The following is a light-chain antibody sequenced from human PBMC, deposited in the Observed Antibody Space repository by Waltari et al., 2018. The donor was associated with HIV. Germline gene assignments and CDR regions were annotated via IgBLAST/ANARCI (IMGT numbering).Light chain of an antibody. CDR1: SSNIGSNT. Sequence: QSVLTQPPSASATPGQRVTISCSGSSSNIGSNTVNWYQQLPGTAPKLLTYSNIQRPSGVPDRFSGSKSGTSASLAISGLQSEEEADYYCAAWDDSLNGVVFGGGTKLTVL. V-gene: IGLV1-44*01. CDR3: AAWDDSLNGVV. CDR2: SNI. J-gene: IGLJ2*01.